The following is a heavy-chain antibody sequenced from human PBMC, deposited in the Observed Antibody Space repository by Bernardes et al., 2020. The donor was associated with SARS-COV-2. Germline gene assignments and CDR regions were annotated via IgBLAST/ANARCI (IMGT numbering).Heavy chain of an antibody. CDR2: INGNGGT. V-gene: IGHV3-64D*06. CDR3: VKLTINGGSIDC. J-gene: IGHJ4*02. Sequence: GGSLRLSCSASGFTFSAYTIHWVRQAPGKGLEFVSAINGNGGTYYAGSVKGRFTISRDNSRNTLYRQMRTLRPEDTALYYCVKLTINGGSIDCWGQGTLVTVSS. D-gene: IGHD3-10*01. CDR1: GFTFSAYT.